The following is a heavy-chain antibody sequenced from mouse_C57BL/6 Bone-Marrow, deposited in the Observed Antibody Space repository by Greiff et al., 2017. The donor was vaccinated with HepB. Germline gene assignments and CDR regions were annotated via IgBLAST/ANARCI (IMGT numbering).Heavy chain of an antibody. CDR3: ARGGSSSLYAMYY. V-gene: IGHV3-6*01. CDR2: ISYDGSN. J-gene: IGHJ4*01. CDR1: GYSITSGYY. Sequence: EVKLMESGPGLVKPSQSLSLTCSVTGYSITSGYYWNWIRQFPGNKLEWMGYISYDGSNNYNPSLKNRISITRDTSKNQLFLKLNPVTTEDTATYYCARGGSSSLYAMYYWGQGTSVTVSS. D-gene: IGHD1-1*01.